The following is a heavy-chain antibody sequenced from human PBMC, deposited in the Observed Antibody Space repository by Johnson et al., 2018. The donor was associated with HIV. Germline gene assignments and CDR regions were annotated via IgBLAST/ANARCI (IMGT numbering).Heavy chain of an antibody. CDR2: IGTAGDT. V-gene: IGHV3-13*01. Sequence: VQLVESGGGLVQPGGSLRLSCAASGFTFSRYDMHWVRQATGKGLEWVSAIGTAGDTYYPDSVKGRFTISRANSKNRLYLQMNSLRVEDTAVYYCARGRITMIVVDLRGGGFDMWGQGTLVTVSS. D-gene: IGHD3-22*01. J-gene: IGHJ3*02. CDR1: GFTFSRYD. CDR3: ARGRITMIVVDLRGGGFDM.